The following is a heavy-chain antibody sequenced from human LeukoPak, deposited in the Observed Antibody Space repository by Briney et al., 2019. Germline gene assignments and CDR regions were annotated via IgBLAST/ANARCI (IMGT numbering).Heavy chain of an antibody. J-gene: IGHJ4*02. V-gene: IGHV1-8*01. D-gene: IGHD3-10*01. CDR3: ARLMVRGLMGR. CDR2: MNPNSGNT. CDR1: GYTFTNYD. Sequence: ASVKVSCKASGYTFTNYDISWVRQAPGQGLEWMGWMNPNSGNTGYAQKFQGRVTMTRDTSTSTAYMELGSLRSEDTAVYYCARLMVRGLMGRWGQGTRVTVSS.